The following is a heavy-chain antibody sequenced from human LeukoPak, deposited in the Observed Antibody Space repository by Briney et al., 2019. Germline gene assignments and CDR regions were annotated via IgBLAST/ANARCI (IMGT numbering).Heavy chain of an antibody. J-gene: IGHJ6*02. Sequence: GGSLRLSCAASGFTFSNFAMSWVRQAPGKGLEWVSTISGSGGSTFYAASVKGRFTISRDNSKNTMYLQMNSLRSDDTAVYYCARDGHMVRGVIIEDVWGQGTTVTVSS. CDR3: ARDGHMVRGVIIEDV. D-gene: IGHD3-10*01. CDR2: ISGSGGST. V-gene: IGHV3-23*01. CDR1: GFTFSNFA.